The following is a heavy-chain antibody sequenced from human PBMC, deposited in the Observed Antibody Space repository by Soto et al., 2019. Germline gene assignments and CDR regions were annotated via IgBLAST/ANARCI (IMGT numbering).Heavy chain of an antibody. J-gene: IGHJ5*02. CDR2: IYYSGST. D-gene: IGHD5-18*01. Sequence: SETLSLTCTVSGGSISSYYWSWIRQPPGKGLEWIGYIYYSGSTNYNPSLKSRVTISVDTSKNQFSLKLSSVTAADTAVYYCARDRGTVVDTAMVHWFDPWGQGTLVTVSS. CDR3: ARDRGTVVDTAMVHWFDP. CDR1: GGSISSYY. V-gene: IGHV4-59*01.